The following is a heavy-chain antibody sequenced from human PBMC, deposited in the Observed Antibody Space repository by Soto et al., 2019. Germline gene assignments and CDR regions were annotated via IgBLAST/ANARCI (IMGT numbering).Heavy chain of an antibody. V-gene: IGHV4-34*01. D-gene: IGHD1-1*01. Sequence: QVQLQQWGAGLLKPSETLSLTCAVYGGFVSSGSYYWSWIRQPPGKGLEWIGEMSHSGGNHFNPSLKSRVTISVDTSKNHFSLKMSSVTAADTALYYCARVERGTATTVVDAFDIWGPGTMVTVSS. CDR2: MSHSGGN. CDR1: GGFVSSGSYY. J-gene: IGHJ3*02. CDR3: ARVERGTATTVVDAFDI.